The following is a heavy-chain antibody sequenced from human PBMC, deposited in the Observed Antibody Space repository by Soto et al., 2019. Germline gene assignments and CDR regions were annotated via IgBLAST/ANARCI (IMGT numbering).Heavy chain of an antibody. D-gene: IGHD3-10*01. CDR3: AKVWGGAFDI. CDR2: IYYSGST. J-gene: IGHJ3*02. V-gene: IGHV4-39*01. CDR1: GGSISSSSYY. Sequence: SETLSLTCTVSGGSISSSSYYWGWIRQPPGKGLEWIGSIYYSGSTYYNPSLKSRVTISVDTSKNQFSLKLSSVTAADTAVYYCAKVWGGAFDIWGQGTMVTVSS.